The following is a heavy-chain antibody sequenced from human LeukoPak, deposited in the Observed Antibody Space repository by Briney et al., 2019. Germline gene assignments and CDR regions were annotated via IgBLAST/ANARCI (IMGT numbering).Heavy chain of an antibody. Sequence: GGSLRLSCAAFGFTFSSYSMNWVRQAPGKELEWVSSISSSSSYIYYADSVKGRFTISRDNAKNSLYLQMNSLRAEDTAVYYCARDRRIAVAGMDWFDPWGQGTLVTVSS. CDR1: GFTFSSYS. D-gene: IGHD6-19*01. CDR2: ISSSSSYI. CDR3: ARDRRIAVAGMDWFDP. J-gene: IGHJ5*02. V-gene: IGHV3-21*01.